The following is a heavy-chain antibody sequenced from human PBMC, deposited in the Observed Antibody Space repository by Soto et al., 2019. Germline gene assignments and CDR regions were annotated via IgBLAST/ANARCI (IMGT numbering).Heavy chain of an antibody. D-gene: IGHD3-3*01. CDR1: GYTFSGYV. CDR3: ANGGDHDFWSGYYQFDY. Sequence: QVHLVQSGAEVKKPGASVKLSCKASGYTFSGYVMHWLRQAPGQRLEWMGWSNAGNANTQYSQKIQGSVTITRDTSASSVYLELSSLRSEDTAVYYCANGGDHDFWSGYYQFDYWGQGTLVTVSS. J-gene: IGHJ4*02. CDR2: SNAGNANT. V-gene: IGHV1-3*01.